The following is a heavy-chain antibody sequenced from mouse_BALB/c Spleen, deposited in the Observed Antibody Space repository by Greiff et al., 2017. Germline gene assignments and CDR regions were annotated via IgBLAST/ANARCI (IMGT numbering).Heavy chain of an antibody. V-gene: IGHV14-3*02. CDR2: IDPANGNT. D-gene: IGHD2-4*01. J-gene: IGHJ2*01. Sequence: VQLQQSGAELVKPGASVKLSCTASGFNIKDTYMHWVKQRPEQGLEWIGRIDPANGNTKYDPKFQGKATITADTSSNTAYLQLSSLTSEDTAVYYCAAIYYDYDEDFDYWGQGTTLTVSS. CDR1: GFNIKDTY. CDR3: AAIYYDYDEDFDY.